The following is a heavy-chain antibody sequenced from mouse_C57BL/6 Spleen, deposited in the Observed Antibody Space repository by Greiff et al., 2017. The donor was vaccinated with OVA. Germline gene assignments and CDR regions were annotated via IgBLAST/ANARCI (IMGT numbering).Heavy chain of an antibody. CDR3: ARSAGYFDY. CDR2: IYPGSGST. Sequence: QVQLHHPGAELVKPVASVKMSCKASGYTFTIYWITWVKQRPGQGLEWIGDIYPGSGSTNYNEKFKSKATLTVDTSSSTAYMQLSSLTSEDSAVYYCARSAGYFDYWGQGTTLTVSS. CDR1: GYTFTIYW. J-gene: IGHJ2*01. V-gene: IGHV1-55*01. D-gene: IGHD1-2*01.